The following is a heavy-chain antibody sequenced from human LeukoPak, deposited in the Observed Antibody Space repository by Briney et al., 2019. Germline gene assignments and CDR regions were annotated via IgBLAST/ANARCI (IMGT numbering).Heavy chain of an antibody. D-gene: IGHD2-2*02. J-gene: IGHJ6*02. CDR3: ARKIYCSSTSCYNGVSLLDYYYGMDV. Sequence: SETLSLTCTVSGGSISSSSYYWGWIRQPPGKGLEWIGSIYYSGSTYYNPSLKSRVTISVDTSKNQFSLKLSSVTAADTAVYYCARKIYCSSTSCYNGVSLLDYYYGMDVWGQGTTVTVSS. CDR2: IYYSGST. V-gene: IGHV4-39*01. CDR1: GGSISSSSYY.